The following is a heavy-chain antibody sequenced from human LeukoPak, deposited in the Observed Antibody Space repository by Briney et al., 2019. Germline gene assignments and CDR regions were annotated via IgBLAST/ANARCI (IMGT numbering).Heavy chain of an antibody. Sequence: YMDWVRQAPGKGPEWVGTMCYAGDTHYNPSLKSRVTISVDTSKSQFALNLSSVTAADTAVYYCARQRQGSDWLDPWGQGTLVTVSS. J-gene: IGHJ5*02. CDR2: MCYAGDT. V-gene: IGHV4-39*01. CDR1: Y. CDR3: ARQRQGSDWLDP.